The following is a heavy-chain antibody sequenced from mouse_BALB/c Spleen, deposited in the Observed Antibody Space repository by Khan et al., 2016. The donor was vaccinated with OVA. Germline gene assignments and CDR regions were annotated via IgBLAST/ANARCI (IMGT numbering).Heavy chain of an antibody. CDR3: ARGGAAYDRNDGGAMEY. CDR2: INTRSGVP. CDR1: GYTFTTAG. D-gene: IGHD2-14*01. Sequence: QIQLVQSGPELKKPGETVRISCKASGYTFTTAGIQWVQKMPGKGLKWIGWINTRSGVPKYAEDFKGRFAFSLEISVNTAYLQITNLKNEDTATYFCARGGAAYDRNDGGAMEYWGQGTSVTVSS. V-gene: IGHV9-4*02. J-gene: IGHJ4*01.